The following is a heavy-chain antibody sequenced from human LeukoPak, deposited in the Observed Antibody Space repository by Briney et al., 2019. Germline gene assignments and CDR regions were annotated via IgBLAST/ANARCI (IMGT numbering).Heavy chain of an antibody. CDR2: VYTSGST. D-gene: IGHD6-19*01. CDR1: GGSISNYY. J-gene: IGHJ4*02. V-gene: IGHV4-4*07. CDR3: ARAERIAVAGTTIIDY. Sequence: SETLSLTCTVSGGSISNYYWSWIRQPAGKGLEWIGRVYTSGSTDYNPSLKSRVTMSVDTSKNQFSLKLSSVTAADTAVYYCARAERIAVAGTTIIDYWGQGTLVTVSS.